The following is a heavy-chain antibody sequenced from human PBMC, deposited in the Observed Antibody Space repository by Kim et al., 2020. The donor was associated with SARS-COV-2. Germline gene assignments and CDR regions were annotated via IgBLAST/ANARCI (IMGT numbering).Heavy chain of an antibody. Sequence: ASVKVSCKVSGYTLTELSMHWVRQAPGKGLEWMGGFDPEDGETIYAQKFQGRVTMTEDTSTDTAYMELSSLRSEDTAVYYCATRMTTSYDYVWGSYRSWGQGTLVTVSS. CDR2: FDPEDGET. CDR1: GYTLTELS. D-gene: IGHD3-16*02. CDR3: ATRMTTSYDYVWGSYRS. J-gene: IGHJ5*02. V-gene: IGHV1-24*01.